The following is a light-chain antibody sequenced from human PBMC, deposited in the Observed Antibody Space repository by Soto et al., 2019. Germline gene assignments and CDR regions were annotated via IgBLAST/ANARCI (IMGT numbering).Light chain of an antibody. CDR2: DAS. Sequence: EIVLTQSPATLSLSLGERATLSCRASQSVGDYLAWYQQQPCQPPRLLISDASNRAAGIPARFSGSGSGTDFPLTISSLEPEDFAVYYCQQRGNLYTFGQGTKLEIK. J-gene: IGKJ2*01. CDR3: QQRGNLYT. CDR1: QSVGDY. V-gene: IGKV3-11*01.